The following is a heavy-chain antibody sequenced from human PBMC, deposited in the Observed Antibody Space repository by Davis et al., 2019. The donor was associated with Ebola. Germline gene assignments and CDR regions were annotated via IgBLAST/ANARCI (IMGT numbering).Heavy chain of an antibody. D-gene: IGHD3-3*01. Sequence: AASVKVSCKASGYTFTSYYMHWVRQAPGQGLEWMGIINPSGGSTSYAQKFQGRVTMTRDTSISTAYMELSRLRSDDTAVYYCARAGNLEWLLLEGWFDPWGQGTLVTVSS. CDR1: GYTFTSYY. CDR3: ARAGNLEWLLLEGWFDP. V-gene: IGHV1-46*01. J-gene: IGHJ5*02. CDR2: INPSGGST.